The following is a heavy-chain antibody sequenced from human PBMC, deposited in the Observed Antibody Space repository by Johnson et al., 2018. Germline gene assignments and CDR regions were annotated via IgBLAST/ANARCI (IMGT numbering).Heavy chain of an antibody. V-gene: IGHV4-59*03. CDR3: ATLNPAGYGVDG. Sequence: QVQLQESGPGLVKPSESLSLTCPVSGGSISTYHWSWIRQPPGKGLEWIGLIYYSGSTIYHPSLKSRVTISVDTTMNQFSRKLSSVTDADTAVSYCATLNPAGYGVDGWGQGTTVTVSS. J-gene: IGHJ6*02. CDR2: IYYSGST. CDR1: GGSISTYH.